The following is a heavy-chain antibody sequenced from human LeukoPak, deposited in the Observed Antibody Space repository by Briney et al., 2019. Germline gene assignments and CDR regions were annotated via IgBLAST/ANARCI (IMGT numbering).Heavy chain of an antibody. Sequence: GGSLILSCAVSGFTFIGFWMSWSRQAPGKGLEWVASINSDGSEGYYADVVKGRFTISRDNAKNSLYLQINSLRAEDTAVYYCARSSYSSSSSVWGQGTMVTVSS. V-gene: IGHV3-7*03. CDR3: ARSSYSSSSSV. J-gene: IGHJ3*01. CDR1: GFTFIGFW. CDR2: INSDGSEG. D-gene: IGHD6-6*01.